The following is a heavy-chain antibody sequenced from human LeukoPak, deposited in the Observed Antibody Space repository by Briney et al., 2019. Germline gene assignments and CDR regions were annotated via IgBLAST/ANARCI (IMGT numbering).Heavy chain of an antibody. CDR2: ISAYNGNT. J-gene: IGHJ3*02. CDR3: AREPEGNYGDYAPNDAFDI. V-gene: IGHV1-18*01. CDR1: GYTFTSYG. D-gene: IGHD4-17*01. Sequence: ASVKVSCKASGYTFTSYGISWVRQAPGQGLEWMGWISAYNGNTNYAQKLQGRVTMTTDTSTSTAYMELRSLRSDDTAVYYCAREPEGNYGDYAPNDAFDIWGQGTMVTVSS.